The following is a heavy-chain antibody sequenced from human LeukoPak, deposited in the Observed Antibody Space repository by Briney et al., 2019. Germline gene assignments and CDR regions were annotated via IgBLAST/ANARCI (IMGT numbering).Heavy chain of an antibody. CDR3: VWSSTWNKRFYLDQ. CDR1: GFTFNVAW. J-gene: IGHJ4*02. Sequence: PGGSLRLSRAASGFTFNVAWMSWVRQTPGKELQWVARSAATPDGPITEYATPVRGRFTISRDDSRNMVYLQMRSLRTDDTAIYYCVWSSTWNKRFYLDQWGQGTLVTVSS. D-gene: IGHD6-6*01. V-gene: IGHV3-15*04. CDR2: SAATPDGPIT.